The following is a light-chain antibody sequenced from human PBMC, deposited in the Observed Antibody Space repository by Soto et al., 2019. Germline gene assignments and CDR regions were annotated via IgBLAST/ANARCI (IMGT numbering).Light chain of an antibody. CDR1: SSDIGSYDH. V-gene: IGLV2-14*03. J-gene: IGLJ1*01. Sequence: QSALTQPASVSGSPGQSITISCSGTSSDIGSYDHVAWYQQFPGKSPKLIIYAVSDRPSGVSDRFSGSKSGISASPTISGLQTEDEADYYCISYTERQYYIFGHATKVTV. CDR2: AVS. CDR3: ISYTERQYYI.